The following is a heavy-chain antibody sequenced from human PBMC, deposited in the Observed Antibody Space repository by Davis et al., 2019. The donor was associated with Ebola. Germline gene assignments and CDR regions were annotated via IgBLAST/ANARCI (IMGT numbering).Heavy chain of an antibody. CDR3: ARIAARGSGY. D-gene: IGHD6-6*01. J-gene: IGHJ4*02. CDR1: GFTVSSNY. Sequence: GESLKISCAASGFTVSSNYMSWVRQAPGKGLEWVSVIYSGGSTYYADSVKGRFTISRDNSKNTLYLQMNSLRAEDTAVYYCARIAARGSGYWGQGTLVTVSS. V-gene: IGHV3-53*05. CDR2: IYSGGST.